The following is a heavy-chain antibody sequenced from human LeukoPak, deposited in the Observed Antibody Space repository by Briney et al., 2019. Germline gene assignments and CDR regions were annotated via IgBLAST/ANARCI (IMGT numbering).Heavy chain of an antibody. Sequence: PGGSLRLSCAASGFTFSYYGFHWVRQAPGKGLEWVAFIRYDGNDKFYAESVKGRFTISRDTSRNTLYLQMNSLRLEDTAVYYCARDYGHRSIPWDYWGQGTLVTVSS. J-gene: IGHJ4*02. D-gene: IGHD4-17*01. CDR3: ARDYGHRSIPWDY. V-gene: IGHV3-30*02. CDR2: IRYDGNDK. CDR1: GFTFSYYG.